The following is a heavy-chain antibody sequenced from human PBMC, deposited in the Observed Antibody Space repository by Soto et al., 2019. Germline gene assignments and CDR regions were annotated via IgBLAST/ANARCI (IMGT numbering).Heavy chain of an antibody. Sequence: GGSPRLSCAASGLTFCSYGMHWVRQAPGKGLEWVAVIWYDGSNKYYADSVKGRFTISRDNSKNTLYLQMNSLRAEDTAVYYSARDHPMGPFDYWGQGTLVTVSS. CDR3: ARDHPMGPFDY. CDR2: IWYDGSNK. J-gene: IGHJ4*02. V-gene: IGHV3-33*01. CDR1: GLTFCSYG.